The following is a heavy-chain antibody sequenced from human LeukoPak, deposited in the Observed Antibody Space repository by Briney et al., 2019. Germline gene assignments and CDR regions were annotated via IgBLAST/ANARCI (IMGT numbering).Heavy chain of an antibody. Sequence: PSGTLSLTCAVSGGSISSSNWWSWVRQPPGKGLEWIGEIYHSGTTNYNPSLKSRVTMSVDKSKNQFSLKLSSVTAADTAVYYCARDLDGSGTSSFWGQGTLVTVSS. D-gene: IGHD3-10*01. J-gene: IGHJ4*02. CDR1: GGSISSSNW. V-gene: IGHV4-4*02. CDR2: IYHSGTT. CDR3: ARDLDGSGTSSF.